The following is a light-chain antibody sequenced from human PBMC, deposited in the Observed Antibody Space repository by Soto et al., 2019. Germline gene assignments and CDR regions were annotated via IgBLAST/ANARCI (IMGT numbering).Light chain of an antibody. V-gene: IGKV1-5*01. CDR3: QHYHSHWT. CDR1: QNIRSR. CDR2: DAS. J-gene: IGKJ1*01. Sequence: DFQMTQSPSTLSASVGDRVTITCRASQNIRSRLAWFQQKPGKDPKLLIYDASSLESGVPQRFIGSGSGTEFTLTISMLPNDDFATYCQQHYHSHWTFGQGTKVDIK.